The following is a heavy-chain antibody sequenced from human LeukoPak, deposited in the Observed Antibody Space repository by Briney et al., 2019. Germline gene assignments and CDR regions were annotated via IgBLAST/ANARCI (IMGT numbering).Heavy chain of an antibody. D-gene: IGHD2-2*01. CDR2: INPNSGGT. V-gene: IGHV1-2*02. CDR3: TMIDIVVVPAAMSDPLRGYSYGSYTNDAFDI. Sequence: GASVKVSCKASGYTFTSYDINWVRQATGQGLEWMGWINPNSGGTNYAQKFQGRVTMTRDASISTAYMELSRLRSDDTPVYYCTMIDIVVVPAAMSDPLRGYSYGSYTNDAFDIWGQGTMVTVSS. CDR1: GYTFTSYD. J-gene: IGHJ3*02.